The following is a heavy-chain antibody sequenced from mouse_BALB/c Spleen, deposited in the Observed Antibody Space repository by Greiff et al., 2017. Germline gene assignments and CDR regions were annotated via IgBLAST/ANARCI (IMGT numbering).Heavy chain of an antibody. CDR1: GFDFSRYW. CDR3: AIYYGNLDY. J-gene: IGHJ2*01. CDR2: INPDSSTI. V-gene: IGHV4-1*02. D-gene: IGHD2-1*01. Sequence: EVKVEESGGGLVQPGGSLKLSCAASGFDFSRYWMSWVRQAPGKGLEWIGEINPDSSTINYTPSLKDKFIISRDNAKNTLYLQMSKVRSEDTALYYCAIYYGNLDYWGQGTTLTVSS.